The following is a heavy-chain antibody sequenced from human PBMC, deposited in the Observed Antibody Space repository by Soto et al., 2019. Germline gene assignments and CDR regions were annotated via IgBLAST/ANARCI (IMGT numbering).Heavy chain of an antibody. Sequence: GASVKVSCKASGGTFSSYAISWVRQAPGQGLEWMGGIIPIFGTANYAQKFQGRVTITADESTSTAYMELSSLRSEDTAVYYCARQILNCGGDCYHPAHYYYYGMDVWGQGTTVTVSS. CDR3: ARQILNCGGDCYHPAHYYYYGMDV. J-gene: IGHJ6*02. CDR1: GGTFSSYA. V-gene: IGHV1-69*13. CDR2: IIPIFGTA. D-gene: IGHD2-21*02.